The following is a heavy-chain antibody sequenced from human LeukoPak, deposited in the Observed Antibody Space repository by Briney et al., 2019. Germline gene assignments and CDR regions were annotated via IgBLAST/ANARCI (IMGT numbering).Heavy chain of an antibody. J-gene: IGHJ4*02. CDR3: ATFDSSGYSEY. D-gene: IGHD3-22*01. CDR2: IYYTGST. V-gene: IGHV4-59*03. CDR1: GDAIKNYY. Sequence: SETLSLTCTVSGDAIKNYYWSCIRQPPGKGLEWIGYIYYTGSTNYNPSLKSRVTISIDTSKNQFSLKVSSVTAADTAVYYCATFDSSGYSEYWGRGTLVTVSS.